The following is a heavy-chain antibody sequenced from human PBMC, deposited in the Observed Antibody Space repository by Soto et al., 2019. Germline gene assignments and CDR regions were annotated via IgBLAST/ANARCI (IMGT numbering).Heavy chain of an antibody. CDR3: ARGGSSDWQVALDI. CDR2: IKHSGSS. J-gene: IGHJ3*02. V-gene: IGHV4-34*01. CDR1: AGSFSHYY. Sequence: PSETLSLTCAVYAGSFSHYYWNWIRQSPGKGLEWIGKIKHSGSSNYNPSLRSRASISVDMSKNQFSLRLTSVTAADTAVYYCARGGSSDWQVALDIWGQGTMVTVS. D-gene: IGHD6-19*01.